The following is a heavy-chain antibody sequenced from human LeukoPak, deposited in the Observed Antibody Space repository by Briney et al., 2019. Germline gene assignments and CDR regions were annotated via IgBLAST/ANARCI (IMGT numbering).Heavy chain of an antibody. CDR1: GFTFSSYW. CDR2: IKQDGSEK. D-gene: IGHD6-13*01. J-gene: IGHJ4*02. Sequence: PGGSLRLSCAASGFTFSSYWMNWVRQAPGKGLEWVANIKQDGSEKYYVDSVKGRFTISRDNAKNSLYLQMNSLRAEDTAVYYCAKDGSGYSSSWYLWFVYYWGQGTLVTVSS. V-gene: IGHV3-7*03. CDR3: AKDGSGYSSSWYLWFVYY.